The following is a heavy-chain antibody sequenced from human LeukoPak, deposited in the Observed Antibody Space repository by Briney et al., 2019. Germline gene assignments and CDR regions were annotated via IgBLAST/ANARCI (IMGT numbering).Heavy chain of an antibody. Sequence: SETLSLTCTVSGGSISSYYWSWIRQPPGKGLEWIGEINHSGSTNYNPSLKSRVTISVDTSKNQFSLKLSSVTAADTAVYYCARVGVAGTGPLLDYWGQGTLVTVSS. CDR3: ARVGVAGTGPLLDY. CDR2: INHSGST. J-gene: IGHJ4*02. D-gene: IGHD6-19*01. V-gene: IGHV4-34*01. CDR1: GGSISSYY.